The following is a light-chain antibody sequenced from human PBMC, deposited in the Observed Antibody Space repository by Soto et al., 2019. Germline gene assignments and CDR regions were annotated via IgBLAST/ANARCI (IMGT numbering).Light chain of an antibody. V-gene: IGLV1-36*01. J-gene: IGLJ2*01. CDR1: SSNIGNNA. Sequence: QSVLTQSPSVSEAPRQRVTISCSGSSSNIGNNAVYWFQQLPGKAPKLLIYYDDLLPSGVSDRFSGSKSGTSASLAISGLQCEDEAVYYCAAWDDSLNGVVFGGGTKLTVL. CDR3: AAWDDSLNGVV. CDR2: YDD.